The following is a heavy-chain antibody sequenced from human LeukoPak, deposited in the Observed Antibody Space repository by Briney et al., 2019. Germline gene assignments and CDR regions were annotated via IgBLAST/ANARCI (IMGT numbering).Heavy chain of an antibody. V-gene: IGHV3-49*04. Sequence: SLRLSCLGSGFIFGEHAISWVRQAPGKGLEWVGFIRSEAYGETTEYAASVSGRFTISRDNTRGIAYLQMNNLKIEDTAVYYRARGPILLWIHNGMDVWGPGTTVTVSS. D-gene: IGHD3-10*01. CDR1: GFIFGEHA. CDR3: ARGPILLWIHNGMDV. CDR2: IRSEAYGETT. J-gene: IGHJ6*02.